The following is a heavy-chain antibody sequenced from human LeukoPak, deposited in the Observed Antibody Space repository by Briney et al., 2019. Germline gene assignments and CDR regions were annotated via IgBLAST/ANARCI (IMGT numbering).Heavy chain of an antibody. D-gene: IGHD2-2*02. J-gene: IGHJ4*02. CDR2: ISYDGSNK. V-gene: IGHV3-30-3*01. Sequence: QSGGSLRLSCAASGFTFSSYAMHWVRQAPGKGLEWVAVISYDGSNKYYADSVKGRFTISRDNSKNTLYLQMNSLRAEDTAVYYCAREMVDSGYCSSTSCYTGFDYWGQGTLVTVSS. CDR3: AREMVDSGYCSSTSCYTGFDY. CDR1: GFTFSSYA.